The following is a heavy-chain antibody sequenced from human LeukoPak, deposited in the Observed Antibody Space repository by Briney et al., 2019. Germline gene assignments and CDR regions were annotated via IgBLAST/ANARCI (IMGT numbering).Heavy chain of an antibody. CDR3: ARAHYYDSSGYYPPAFDI. Sequence: SQTLSLTCTVSGGSISSGSYYWSWIRQPAGTGLELIGRIYTSGSTNYNPSLKSRVTISVDTSKNQFSLKLSSVTAADTAVYYCARAHYYDSSGYYPPAFDIWGQGTMVTVSS. CDR1: GGSISSGSYY. CDR2: IYTSGST. D-gene: IGHD3-22*01. J-gene: IGHJ3*02. V-gene: IGHV4-61*02.